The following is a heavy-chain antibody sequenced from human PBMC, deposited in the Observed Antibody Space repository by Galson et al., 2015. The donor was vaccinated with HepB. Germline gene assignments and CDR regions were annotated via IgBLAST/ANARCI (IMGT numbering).Heavy chain of an antibody. V-gene: IGHV1-46*04. J-gene: IGHJ6*02. CDR2: INPSGGST. CDR3: ARGGPIVGAYYYGTDV. CDR1: GYTFTSYY. D-gene: IGHD3-10*01. Sequence: SVKVSCKASGYTFTSYYMHWVRQAPGQGLEWMGIINPSGGSTSYAQKLQGRVTMTRDTSTSTVYMELSSLRSEDTAVYYCARGGPIVGAYYYGTDVWGQGTTVTVSS.